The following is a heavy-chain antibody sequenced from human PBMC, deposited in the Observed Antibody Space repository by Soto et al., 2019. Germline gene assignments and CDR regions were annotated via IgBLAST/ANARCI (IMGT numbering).Heavy chain of an antibody. V-gene: IGHV5-10-1*01. Sequence: GESLKISCKGSRYSFAGYWITWVRQKPGKGLEWMGRIDPSDSQTYYSPSFRGHVTISVTKSITTVFLQWSSLRASDTAMYYCARQIYDSDTGPNFQYYFDSWGQGTPVTVSA. J-gene: IGHJ4*02. CDR3: ARQIYDSDTGPNFQYYFDS. CDR1: RYSFAGYW. CDR2: IDPSDSQT. D-gene: IGHD3-22*01.